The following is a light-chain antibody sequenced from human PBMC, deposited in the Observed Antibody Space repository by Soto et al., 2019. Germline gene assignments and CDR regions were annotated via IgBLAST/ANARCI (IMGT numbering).Light chain of an antibody. CDR3: LQAYTFPRT. CDR2: TAS. J-gene: IGKJ1*01. V-gene: IGKV1-12*01. Sequence: IQVTQSPSSVSASVGYRVTISFRASRNIGDRLAWFRHKTGKAPQLLIQTASTLVRETPSRFSGSGSGTDFLLTINNVQPEDFATYYCLQAYTFPRTFGQGTKVDIK. CDR1: RNIGDR.